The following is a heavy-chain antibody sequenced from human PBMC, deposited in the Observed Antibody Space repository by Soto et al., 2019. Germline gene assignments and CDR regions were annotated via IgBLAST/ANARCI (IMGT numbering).Heavy chain of an antibody. Sequence: GGSLRLSCAASGFTFSSYGMHWVRQAPGKGLEWVAVIWYDGSNKYYADSVKGRFTISRDNSKNTLYLQMNSLRAEDTAVYYCARDPTSSSFFDYWGQGTLVTVSS. D-gene: IGHD6-6*01. V-gene: IGHV3-33*01. J-gene: IGHJ4*02. CDR2: IWYDGSNK. CDR1: GFTFSSYG. CDR3: ARDPTSSSFFDY.